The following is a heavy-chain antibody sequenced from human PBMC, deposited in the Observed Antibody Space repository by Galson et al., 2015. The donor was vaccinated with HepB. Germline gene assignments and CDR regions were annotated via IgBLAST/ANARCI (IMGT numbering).Heavy chain of an antibody. CDR2: IIPIAGVA. Sequence: SVKVSCKASGCPFISYAFNWVRQAPGQGLEWMGRIIPIAGVANYAQKFQGRVTIIADKSTNTAYMELSSLRSDDTAVYYCASGDIAVLPATFDYYAMDGWGQGTTFTVSS. J-gene: IGHJ6*01. CDR3: ASGDIAVLPATFDYYAMDG. V-gene: IGHV1-69*04. D-gene: IGHD2-2*01. CDR1: GCPFISYA.